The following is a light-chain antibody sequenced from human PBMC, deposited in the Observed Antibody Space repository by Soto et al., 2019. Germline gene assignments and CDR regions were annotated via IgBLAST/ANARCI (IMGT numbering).Light chain of an antibody. V-gene: IGKV3-15*01. CDR1: QSVSSN. Sequence: EIMMTQSRGTLPVSPGERSSCCSTASQSVSSNLAWYQQKPGQTPRLLIYGASTRATGSPDRISGSGSGTEFTLTISSLQSEDFADYYCQQYQNWPLITCGQGTRLEIK. CDR3: QQYQNWPLIT. J-gene: IGKJ5*01. CDR2: GAS.